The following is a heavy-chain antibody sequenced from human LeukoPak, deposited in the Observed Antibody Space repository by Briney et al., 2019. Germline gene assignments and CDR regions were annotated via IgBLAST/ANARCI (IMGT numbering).Heavy chain of an antibody. J-gene: IGHJ6*02. CDR1: GGSISSYY. Sequence: SETLSLTCTVSGGSISSYYWSWIRQPPGKGLEWIGYIYYSGSTNYNPSLKSRVTISVDTSKNQFSLKLSSVTVADTAVYYCARGGDFWSGYYYYGMDVWGQGTTVTVSS. V-gene: IGHV4-59*01. D-gene: IGHD3-3*01. CDR3: ARGGDFWSGYYYYGMDV. CDR2: IYYSGST.